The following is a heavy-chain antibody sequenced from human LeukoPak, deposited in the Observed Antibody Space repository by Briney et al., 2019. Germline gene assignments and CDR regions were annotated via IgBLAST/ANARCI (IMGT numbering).Heavy chain of an antibody. CDR3: ARGKGYSYGYSLSYYFDY. CDR1: GGSFSGYY. CDR2: INHSGST. J-gene: IGHJ4*02. D-gene: IGHD5-18*01. V-gene: IGHV4-34*01. Sequence: PSETLSLTCAVYGGSFSGYYWSWIRQPLGKGLEWIGEINHSGSTNYNPSLKSRVTISVDTSKNQFSLKLSSVTAADTAVYYCARGKGYSYGYSLSYYFDYWGQGTLVTVSS.